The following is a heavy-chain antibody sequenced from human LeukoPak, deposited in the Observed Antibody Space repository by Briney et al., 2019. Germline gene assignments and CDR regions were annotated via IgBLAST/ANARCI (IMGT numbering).Heavy chain of an antibody. D-gene: IGHD3-10*01. CDR3: AGFVSGSYYLDY. V-gene: IGHV1-2*02. CDR1: GYTFTGYY. CDR2: INPNSGGT. J-gene: IGHJ4*02. Sequence: ASVKVSCKASGYTFTGYYMHWVRQAPGQGLEWMGWINPNSGGTNYAQKFQGRVTMTRDTSISTAYMELSRLRSDDTAVYYCAGFVSGSYYLDYWGQGTLVAVSS.